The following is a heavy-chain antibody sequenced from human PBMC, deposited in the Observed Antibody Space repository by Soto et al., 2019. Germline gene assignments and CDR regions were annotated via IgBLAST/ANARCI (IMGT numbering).Heavy chain of an antibody. CDR2: IPQDGVDG. Sequence: GSLRLSCEVSGLTFSMYSMSWVRQSPGKGLEWVAKIPQDGVDGHYADSVKGRFTISRDNGKNSLYLQLNNLRAEDTAVYYCARDHLILPAHDFFYGSDVWGRGATVTVS. D-gene: IGHD2-21*02. V-gene: IGHV3-7*03. CDR1: GLTFSMYS. J-gene: IGHJ6*02. CDR3: ARDHLILPAHDFFYGSDV.